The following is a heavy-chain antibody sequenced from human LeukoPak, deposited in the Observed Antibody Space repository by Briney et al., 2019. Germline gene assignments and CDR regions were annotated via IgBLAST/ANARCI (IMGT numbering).Heavy chain of an antibody. CDR1: GFTFSSYA. V-gene: IGHV3-30*04. Sequence: GGSLRLSCAASGFTFSSYAMHWVRQAPGKGLEWVAVISYDGSNKYCADSVKGRFTISRDNSKNTLYLQMNSLRAEDTAVYYCAREAPYYFDYWGQGTLVTVSS. CDR3: AREAPYYFDY. CDR2: ISYDGSNK. J-gene: IGHJ4*02.